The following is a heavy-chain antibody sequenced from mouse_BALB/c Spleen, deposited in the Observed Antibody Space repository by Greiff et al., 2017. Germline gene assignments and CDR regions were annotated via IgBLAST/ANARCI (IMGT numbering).Heavy chain of an antibody. D-gene: IGHD1-2*01. V-gene: IGHV5-6-5*01. Sequence: EVMLVESGGGLVKPGGSLKLSCAASGFTFSSYAMSWVRQTPEKRLEWVASISSGGSTYYPDSVKGRFTISRDNARNILYLQMSSLRSEDTAMYYCARPKDYGYDYAMDYWGQGTSVTVSS. CDR1: GFTFSSYA. J-gene: IGHJ4*01. CDR3: ARPKDYGYDYAMDY. CDR2: ISSGGST.